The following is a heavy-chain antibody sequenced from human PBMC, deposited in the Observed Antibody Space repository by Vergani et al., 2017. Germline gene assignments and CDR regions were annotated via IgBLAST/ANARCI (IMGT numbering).Heavy chain of an antibody. CDR3: AKGDRLEARDNWFDS. CDR2: ISGQNFRT. CDR1: GFTFTAHG. V-gene: IGHV3-23*01. Sequence: EVQLLESGGGSAQPGESLRLSCVASGFTFTAHGLNWVRQAPGKGLEWVSGISGQNFRTHYADSVKGRFTISRDDSKNTVYLQINSLRAEDTAFYYCAKGDRLEARDNWFDSWGQGTQVTVSS. J-gene: IGHJ5*01. D-gene: IGHD6-6*01.